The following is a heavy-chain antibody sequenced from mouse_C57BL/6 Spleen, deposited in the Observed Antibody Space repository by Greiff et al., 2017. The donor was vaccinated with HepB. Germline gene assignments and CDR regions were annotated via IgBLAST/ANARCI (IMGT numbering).Heavy chain of an antibody. CDR3: ARDQEDGYSFDY. CDR1: GFTFSSYA. CDR2: ISDGGSYT. Sequence: EVKLMESGGGLVKPGGSLKLSCAASGFTFSSYAMSWVRQTPEKRLEWVATISDGGSYTYYPDNVKGRFTISRDNAKNNLYLQMSHLKSEDTAMYYCARDQEDGYSFDYWGQGTTLTVSS. J-gene: IGHJ2*01. V-gene: IGHV5-4*01. D-gene: IGHD2-3*01.